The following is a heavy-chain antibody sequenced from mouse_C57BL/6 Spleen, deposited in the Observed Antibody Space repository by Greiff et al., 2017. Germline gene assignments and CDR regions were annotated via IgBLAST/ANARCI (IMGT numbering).Heavy chain of an antibody. J-gene: IGHJ4*01. Sequence: VQLQQSGAELVKPGASVKISCKASGYAFSSYWMNWVKQRPGKGLEWIGQIYPGDGDTNYNGKFKGKATLTADKSSSTAYMQLSSLTSEDSAVYFCARHDYDAALYAMDCWGQGTSVTVSS. CDR1: GYAFSSYW. D-gene: IGHD2-4*01. V-gene: IGHV1-80*01. CDR2: IYPGDGDT. CDR3: ARHDYDAALYAMDC.